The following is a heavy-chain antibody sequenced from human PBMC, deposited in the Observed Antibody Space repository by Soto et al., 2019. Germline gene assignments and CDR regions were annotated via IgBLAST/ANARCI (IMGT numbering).Heavy chain of an antibody. CDR2: ISGSGGST. CDR3: AKCPPYIVVVVADVAYYFDY. D-gene: IGHD2-15*01. Sequence: PGGSLRLSCAASGFTFSSYAMSWVRQAPGKGLEWVSAISGSGGSTYYADSVKGRFTISRDNSKNTLYLQMNSLRAEDTAVYYCAKCPPYIVVVVADVAYYFDYWGQGTLVTVSS. CDR1: GFTFSSYA. J-gene: IGHJ4*02. V-gene: IGHV3-23*01.